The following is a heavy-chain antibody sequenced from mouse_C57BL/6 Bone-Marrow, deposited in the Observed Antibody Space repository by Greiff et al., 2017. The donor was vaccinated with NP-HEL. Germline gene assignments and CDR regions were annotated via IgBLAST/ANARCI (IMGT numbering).Heavy chain of an antibody. J-gene: IGHJ4*01. D-gene: IGHD1-1*01. Sequence: LVKPGASVKISCKASGYSFTDYNMNWVKQSNGKSLEWIGVINPNYGTTSYNQKFKGKATLTVDQSSSTAYMQLNSLTSEDSAVYYCARRTTVVAYYYAMDYWGQGTSVTVSS. CDR3: ARRTTVVAYYYAMDY. CDR1: GYSFTDYN. V-gene: IGHV1-39*01. CDR2: INPNYGTT.